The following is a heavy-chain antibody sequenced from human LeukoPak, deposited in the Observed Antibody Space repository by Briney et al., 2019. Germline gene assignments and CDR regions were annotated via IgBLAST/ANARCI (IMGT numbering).Heavy chain of an antibody. V-gene: IGHV3-23*01. Sequence: GGSLRLSCAASGFTFSSYAMSWVRQAPGKGLEWVSAISGSGGSTYYADSVKGRFTISRDNSKNTLYLQMNSLRAEDTAVYYCAKAHKSTMVRGVNLDYWGQGTLVTVSS. J-gene: IGHJ4*02. CDR1: GFTFSSYA. D-gene: IGHD3-10*01. CDR3: AKAHKSTMVRGVNLDY. CDR2: ISGSGGST.